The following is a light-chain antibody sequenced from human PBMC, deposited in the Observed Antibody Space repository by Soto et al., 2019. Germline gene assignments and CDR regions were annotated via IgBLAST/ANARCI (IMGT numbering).Light chain of an antibody. CDR1: SSNIGAGYD. V-gene: IGLV1-40*01. CDR2: GNS. CDR3: QSYDRSLSGSV. J-gene: IGLJ3*02. Sequence: QLVLTQPPSVSGAPGQRVTISCTGSSSNIGAGYDVHWYQQLPGTAPKLLIYGNSNRPSGVPDRFSGSKSGTSASLAITGLQAEDEADYYCQSYDRSLSGSVFGGGTQLTV.